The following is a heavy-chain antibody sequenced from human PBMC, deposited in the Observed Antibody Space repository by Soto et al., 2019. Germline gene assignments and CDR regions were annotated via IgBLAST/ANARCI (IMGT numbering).Heavy chain of an antibody. Sequence: LVKVSCKASGGTFSSYAISWVRQAPGQGLEWMGGIIPIFGTANYAQKFQGRVTITADESTSTAYMELSSLRSEDTAVYYCARETYYYGSGTVYYYYYGMDVWGQGTTVTVSS. CDR2: IIPIFGTA. D-gene: IGHD3-10*01. J-gene: IGHJ6*02. CDR3: ARETYYYGSGTVYYYYYGMDV. V-gene: IGHV1-69*13. CDR1: GGTFSSYA.